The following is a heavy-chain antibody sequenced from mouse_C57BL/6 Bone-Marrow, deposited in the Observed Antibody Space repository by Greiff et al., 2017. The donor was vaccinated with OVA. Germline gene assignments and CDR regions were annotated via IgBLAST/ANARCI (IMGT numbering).Heavy chain of an antibody. Sequence: VQLQQSGAELARPGASVKLSCKASGYTFTSYGISWVKQRTGQGLEWIGEISPRSGNPSYNEKFKGKATLTADKSSSTAYMALRSLTSEDSAVYFCARSEDYYYDSSYFFYAMDYWGQGTSVTVSS. CDR1: GYTFTSYG. CDR2: ISPRSGNP. V-gene: IGHV1-81*01. J-gene: IGHJ4*01. CDR3: ARSEDYYYDSSYFFYAMDY. D-gene: IGHD1-1*01.